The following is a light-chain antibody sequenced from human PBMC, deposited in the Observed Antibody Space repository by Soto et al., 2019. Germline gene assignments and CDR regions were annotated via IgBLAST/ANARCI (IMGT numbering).Light chain of an antibody. CDR1: SSDIGGYNY. CDR2: EVS. J-gene: IGLJ1*01. CDR3: TSYTSSSPLFV. V-gene: IGLV2-14*01. Sequence: QSALTQPASVSGSPGQSITISCTGTSSDIGGYNYVSWYQQHPGKAPKLMIYEVSNRPSGVSNRFSASKSGNTASLTISGPQAEDGANYYRTSYTSSSPLFVFGPGTKLTAL.